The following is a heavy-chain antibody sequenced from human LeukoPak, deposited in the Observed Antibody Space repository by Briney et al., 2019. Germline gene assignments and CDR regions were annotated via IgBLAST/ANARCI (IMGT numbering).Heavy chain of an antibody. D-gene: IGHD3-22*01. CDR1: GFTFKSYE. CDR3: ARGLDSGGYYEQSFGY. V-gene: IGHV3-48*03. Sequence: GGSLRLSCAASGFTFKSYEMNWVRQAPGKGLEWVSYISRSGSSIYYADSVKGRFTISRDDAKDSLYLQMNSLRAEDTAVYYCARGLDSGGYYEQSFGYWGQGTLVTVSS. J-gene: IGHJ4*02. CDR2: ISRSGSSI.